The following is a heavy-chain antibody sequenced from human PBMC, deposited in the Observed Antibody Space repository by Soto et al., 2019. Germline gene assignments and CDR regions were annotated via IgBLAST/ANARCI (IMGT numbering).Heavy chain of an antibody. CDR3: ARDYSQYSSDWPDY. CDR1: GYTFSSYG. D-gene: IGHD6-19*01. J-gene: IGHJ4*02. Sequence: ASVKVSCKASGYTFSSYGISWVRQAPGQGLEWMGWISAYNGNTNYAQKHQGRVTMTTDTSTTTAYLELRSLRSDDTAVYYCARDYSQYSSDWPDYWGQGTLVTVSS. V-gene: IGHV1-18*01. CDR2: ISAYNGNT.